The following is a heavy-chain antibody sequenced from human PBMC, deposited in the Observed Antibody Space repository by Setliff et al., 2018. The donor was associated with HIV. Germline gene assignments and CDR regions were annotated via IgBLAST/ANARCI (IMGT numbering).Heavy chain of an antibody. CDR2: IYYSGSG. D-gene: IGHD4-17*01. J-gene: IGHJ3*01. Sequence: SETLSLTCTVSGGSISSSSYYWGWIRQPPGKGLEWIGSIYYSGSGYYNPSLKSRVTISVDTSKNQFSLKLSSVIAADTAVYYCASYGGGSENDAFRVWGQGTMVTVSS. CDR3: ASYGGGSENDAFRV. V-gene: IGHV4-39*01. CDR1: GGSISSSSYY.